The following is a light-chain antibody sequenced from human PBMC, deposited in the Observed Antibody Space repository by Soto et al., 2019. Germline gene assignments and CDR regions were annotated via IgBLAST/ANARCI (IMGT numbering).Light chain of an antibody. CDR3: QQSYSSLT. CDR2: AAS. CDR1: QSISSY. J-gene: IGKJ4*01. V-gene: IGKV1-39*01. Sequence: DIQMTQSPSSLSASVGDRVTITCRASQSISSYLNGNQQKPGKAPKLLIYAASSLQSGVPSRFSGSGSGTDFTLTISSLQPEDFATYYCQQSYSSLTFGGGTKVEIK.